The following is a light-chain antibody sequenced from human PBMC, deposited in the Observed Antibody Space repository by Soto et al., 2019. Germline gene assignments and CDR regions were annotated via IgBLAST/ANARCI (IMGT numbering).Light chain of an antibody. J-gene: IGKJ4*01. Sequence: EVVMTQSPATLSVSRGERATLSCRASQSVSSNLAWYQQKPGQAPRLLIYGASTRATGIPARFSGSGSGTEFTRTISSLQSEDFAVYYCQQYNNRPLTFGGGTKVDSK. V-gene: IGKV3-15*01. CDR2: GAS. CDR3: QQYNNRPLT. CDR1: QSVSSN.